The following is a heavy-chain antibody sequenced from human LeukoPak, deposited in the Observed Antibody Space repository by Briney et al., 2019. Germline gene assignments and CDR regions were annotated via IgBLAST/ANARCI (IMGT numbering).Heavy chain of an antibody. V-gene: IGHV4-34*01. CDR2: INHSGST. D-gene: IGHD2-21*02. J-gene: IGHJ4*02. CDR3: ASIVVVTATNYFDY. CDR1: GGSFSGYY. Sequence: PSETLSLTRAVYGGSFSGYYWSWIRQPPGKGLEWIGEINHSGSTNYNPSLKSRVTISVDTSKNQFSLKLSSVTAADTAVYYCASIVVVTATNYFDYWGQGTLVTVSS.